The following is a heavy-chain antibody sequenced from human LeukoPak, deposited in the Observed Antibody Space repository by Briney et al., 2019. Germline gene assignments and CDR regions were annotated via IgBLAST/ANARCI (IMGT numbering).Heavy chain of an antibody. CDR3: AGMNCSSTSCYTDYYYYMDV. Sequence: SGKVSCKASAGTFSSYAISWVRQAPGQGLEWMGGIIPIFGTANYAQKFQGRVTITTDESTSTAYMELSSLRSEDTAVYYCAGMNCSSTSCYTDYYYYMDVWGKGTTVTVSS. V-gene: IGHV1-69*05. CDR1: AGTFSSYA. D-gene: IGHD2-2*02. J-gene: IGHJ6*03. CDR2: IIPIFGTA.